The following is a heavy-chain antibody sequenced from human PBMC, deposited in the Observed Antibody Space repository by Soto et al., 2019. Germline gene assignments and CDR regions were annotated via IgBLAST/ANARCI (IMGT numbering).Heavy chain of an antibody. CDR1: GGSISDGYY. J-gene: IGHJ5*02. Sequence: SETLSLTCTVSGGSISDGYYWTWIRQHPGKGLEWIGSISASGSTSNNPSLKSRLTVSVDKSKNQISLNLRSVTAADTAVYYCARRDRSGFSYWLDTWGQGTLVTVSS. D-gene: IGHD3-22*01. V-gene: IGHV4-31*03. CDR3: ARRDRSGFSYWLDT. CDR2: ISASGST.